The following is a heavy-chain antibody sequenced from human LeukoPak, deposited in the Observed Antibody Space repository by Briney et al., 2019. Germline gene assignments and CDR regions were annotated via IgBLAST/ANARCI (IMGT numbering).Heavy chain of an antibody. D-gene: IGHD2-15*01. CDR1: GFTFSNYV. CDR3: VKDGRRSPPC. Sequence: PGGSLRLSCAASGFTFSNYVMSWVRQAPGKRPEWVSGINGGGGSTFYAESVKGRFTISRDNSKNTLYLQMSTLRVEDSAVYYCVKDGRRSPPCWRQGTRVTVSS. J-gene: IGHJ4*02. V-gene: IGHV3-23*01. CDR2: INGGGGST.